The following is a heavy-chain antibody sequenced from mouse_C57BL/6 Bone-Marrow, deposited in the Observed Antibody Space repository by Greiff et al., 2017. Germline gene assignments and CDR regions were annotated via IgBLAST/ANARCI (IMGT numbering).Heavy chain of an antibody. J-gene: IGHJ4*01. D-gene: IGHD2-5*01. CDR1: GYTFTDYY. Sequence: EVQLQQSGPELVKPGASVKISCKASGYTFTDYYMNWVKQSHGKSLEWIGDINPNNGGTSYNQKFKGKATLTVDKSSSTAYMELRSLTSEDSAVYYCAREYYSNYPYYAMDYWGQGTSVTVSS. CDR2: INPNNGGT. CDR3: AREYYSNYPYYAMDY. V-gene: IGHV1-26*01.